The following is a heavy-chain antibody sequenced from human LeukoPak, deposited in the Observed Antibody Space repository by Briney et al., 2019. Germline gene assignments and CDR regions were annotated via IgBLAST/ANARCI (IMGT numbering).Heavy chain of an antibody. J-gene: IGHJ1*01. Sequence: PSETLSLTCTVSGGSISSSSYYWGWIRQPPGKGLEWIGSIYYSGSTYYNPSLKSRVTISVDTSKNQFSLKLSSVTAADTAVYYCASPTLGYCSSTSCLTAEYFQHWGQGTLVTVSS. V-gene: IGHV4-39*01. CDR1: GGSISSSSYY. D-gene: IGHD2-2*01. CDR2: IYYSGST. CDR3: ASPTLGYCSSTSCLTAEYFQH.